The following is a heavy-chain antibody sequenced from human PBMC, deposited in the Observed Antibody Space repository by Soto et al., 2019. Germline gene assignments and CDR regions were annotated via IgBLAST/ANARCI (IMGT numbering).Heavy chain of an antibody. CDR2: ISAYNGNT. CDR1: GYTFTSYG. D-gene: IGHD2-2*01. V-gene: IGHV1-18*04. J-gene: IGHJ5*02. CDR3: AVLTAAIKLNWFEP. Sequence: ASVKVSCKASGYTFTSYGISWVRQAAGQGLEWMGWISAYNGNTNYAQKLQGRVTMTTDTSTSTAYMELRSLRSDDTAVYYCAVLTAAIKLNWFEPWGQGTLVIVS.